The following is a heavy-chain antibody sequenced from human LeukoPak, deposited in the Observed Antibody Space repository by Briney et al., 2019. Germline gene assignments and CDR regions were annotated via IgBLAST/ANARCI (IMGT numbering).Heavy chain of an antibody. CDR3: ARDSTRILGLFDY. CDR2: ISSRSDSE. CDR1: GFTFGTYG. D-gene: IGHD2/OR15-2a*01. V-gene: IGHV3-48*01. J-gene: IGHJ4*02. Sequence: GGSLRLSCASSGFTFGTYGMNWVRQAPEKGLEWVSYISSRSDSENYADSVKGRFTISRDNIRNLLYLQMNSLRAEDTAVYFCARDSTRILGLFDYWGQGTLVTISS.